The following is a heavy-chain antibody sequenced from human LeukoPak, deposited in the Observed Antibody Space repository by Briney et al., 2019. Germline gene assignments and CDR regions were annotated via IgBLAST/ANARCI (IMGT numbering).Heavy chain of an antibody. CDR3: TRATTGRRDASGDYEVWYFDY. CDR2: IKEDGSDK. D-gene: IGHD3-22*01. V-gene: IGHV3-7*01. Sequence: QPGGSLRLSCAASGFTFSNYWMNWVRQAPGKGLEWVANIKEDGSDKYYVDSVKGRFTISRDNAQKSLYLQMNSLRAEDTAVYYCTRATTGRRDASGDYEVWYFDYWGQGTLVAVSS. J-gene: IGHJ4*02. CDR1: GFTFSNYW.